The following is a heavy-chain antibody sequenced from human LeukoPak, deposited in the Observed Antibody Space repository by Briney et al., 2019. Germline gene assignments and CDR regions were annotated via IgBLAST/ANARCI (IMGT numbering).Heavy chain of an antibody. CDR1: GGSISSSSYY. CDR3: ARHSRRGECNWFDP. J-gene: IGHJ5*02. Sequence: SSETLSLTCTVSGGSISSSSYYWGWIRQPPGKGLEWIGSIYYSGSTYYNPSLKSRVTVSVDTSKNQFSLKLSSVTAADTAVYYCARHSRRGECNWFDPWGQGTLVTVSS. CDR2: IYYSGST. D-gene: IGHD3-10*01. V-gene: IGHV4-39*01.